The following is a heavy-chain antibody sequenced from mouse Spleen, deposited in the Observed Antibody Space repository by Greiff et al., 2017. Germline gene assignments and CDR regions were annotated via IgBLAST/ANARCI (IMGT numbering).Heavy chain of an antibody. Sequence: EVHLVESGAELVKPGASVKLSCTASGFNITDYYMHWVKQRTEQGLEWLGRIDPEDGETNYAQKFQGKATITADTSSNTAYLQLSSLTSEDTAVYYCARGRITTVVGAYWGQGTLVTVSA. CDR1: GFNITDYY. V-gene: IGHV14-2*01. CDR3: ARGRITTVVGAY. D-gene: IGHD1-1*01. CDR2: IDPEDGET. J-gene: IGHJ3*01.